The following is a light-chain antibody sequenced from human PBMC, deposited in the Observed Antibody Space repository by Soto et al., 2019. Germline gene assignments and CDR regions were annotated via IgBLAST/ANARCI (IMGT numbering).Light chain of an antibody. V-gene: IGKV3-15*01. CDR1: QSIYSD. CDR2: DAS. Sequence: EIVMTQSPATLSVSPGERATLSCRASQSIYSDLAWYQQKPGQAPRLLIYDASTRATGIPARFSGRGSGTEFTLTISSLQSEDFAVYYCQQYNRWPPYTFGQGTKLEI. CDR3: QQYNRWPPYT. J-gene: IGKJ2*01.